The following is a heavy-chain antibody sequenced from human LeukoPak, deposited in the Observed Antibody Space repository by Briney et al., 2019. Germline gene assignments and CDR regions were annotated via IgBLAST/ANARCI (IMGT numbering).Heavy chain of an antibody. Sequence: AGGSLRLSCAASGFTFSSYEMNWVRQAPGKGLEWVSYISSSGSTIYYADSVKGRFTISRDNAKNSLYLQMNSLRAEDTAVYYCAVAGTNDYYFDYWGQGTLVTVSS. V-gene: IGHV3-48*03. D-gene: IGHD6-19*01. CDR1: GFTFSSYE. CDR2: ISSSGSTI. J-gene: IGHJ4*02. CDR3: AVAGTNDYYFDY.